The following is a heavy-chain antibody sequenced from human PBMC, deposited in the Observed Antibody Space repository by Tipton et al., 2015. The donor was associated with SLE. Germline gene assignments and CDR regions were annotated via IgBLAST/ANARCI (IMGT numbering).Heavy chain of an antibody. V-gene: IGHV4-31*03. CDR3: ARLADGNRNWFDP. D-gene: IGHD6-13*01. CDR2: MYYSGNT. Sequence: TLSLTCTVSGASIHGGGYYWSWIRQHPGKGLEWIGSMYYSGNTHYSPTLKSRVTISIDTSTNQFSLKVKSVTAADTAVYYCARLADGNRNWFDPWGQGTLVTVSS. CDR1: GASIHGGGYY. J-gene: IGHJ5*02.